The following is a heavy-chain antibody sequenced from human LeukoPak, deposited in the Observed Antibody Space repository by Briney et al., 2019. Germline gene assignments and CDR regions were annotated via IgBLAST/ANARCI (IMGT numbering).Heavy chain of an antibody. V-gene: IGHV1-69*05. CDR3: ARPLPKGAVYGLTGAFDI. CDR1: GGTFSSYA. CDR2: IIPIFGTA. D-gene: IGHD1-14*01. Sequence: SVKVSCKASGGTFSSYAISWVRQAPGQGLEWMGGIIPIFGTANYAQKFQGRVTIITDESTSTAYMELSSLRSEDTAVYYCARPLPKGAVYGLTGAFDIWGQGTMVTVSS. J-gene: IGHJ3*02.